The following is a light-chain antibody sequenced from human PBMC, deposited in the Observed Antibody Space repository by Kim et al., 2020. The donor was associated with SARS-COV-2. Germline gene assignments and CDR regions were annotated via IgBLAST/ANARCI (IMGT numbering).Light chain of an antibody. CDR3: SAWDSSLSAWV. CDR2: RNN. J-gene: IGLJ3*02. Sequence: QTATLTCTGTGNDVDNGGATWLQQHQGHPPKLLSSRNNNRPSGISERFSASRSGDTASLTITGLQPEDEADYYCSAWDSSLSAWVFGGGTKLTVL. V-gene: IGLV10-54*01. CDR1: GNDVDNGG.